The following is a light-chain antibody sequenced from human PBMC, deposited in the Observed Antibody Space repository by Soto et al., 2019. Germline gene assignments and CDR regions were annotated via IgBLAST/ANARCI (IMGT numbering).Light chain of an antibody. CDR1: QSVSSN. V-gene: IGKV3-15*01. CDR2: GAS. J-gene: IGKJ1*01. Sequence: EIVMTQSPGTLSVSPWERATLTCRASQSVSSNLAWYQQKPGQAPRLLIYGASTRATGIPARFSGSGSETEFTLTISSLQSEDFAVYYFQQFYNWPRTFGQGTKVDI. CDR3: QQFYNWPRT.